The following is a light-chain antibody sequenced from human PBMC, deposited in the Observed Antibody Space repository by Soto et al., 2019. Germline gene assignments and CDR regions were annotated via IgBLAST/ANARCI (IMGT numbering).Light chain of an antibody. Sequence: AIQLTQSPSSLSASVGDRVTITCRASQGISSALAWYQQKPGKAPKLLIYDASSLESGVPSRFSGSGSGTDFTLTISRLSPEDFATYYCQQFNSYPFLTFGGGTKVEIK. J-gene: IGKJ4*01. CDR2: DAS. CDR1: QGISSA. V-gene: IGKV1-13*02. CDR3: QQFNSYPFLT.